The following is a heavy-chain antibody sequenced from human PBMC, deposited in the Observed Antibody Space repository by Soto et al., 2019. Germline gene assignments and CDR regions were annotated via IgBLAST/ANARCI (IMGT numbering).Heavy chain of an antibody. Sequence: QVQLVQSGAEVKKPGSSVKVSCKASGGTFSSYAISWVRQAPGQGLEWMGGIIPIFGTANYAQKFQDRVTITADESTSTAYMELSSLRSEDTAVYYCARDRFPYDFRGNYFDYWGQGTLVTVSS. J-gene: IGHJ4*02. D-gene: IGHD3-3*01. CDR2: IIPIFGTA. V-gene: IGHV1-69*01. CDR3: ARDRFPYDFRGNYFDY. CDR1: GGTFSSYA.